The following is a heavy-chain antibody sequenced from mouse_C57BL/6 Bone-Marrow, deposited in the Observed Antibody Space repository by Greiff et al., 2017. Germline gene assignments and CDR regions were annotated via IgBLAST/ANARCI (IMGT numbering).Heavy chain of an antibody. CDR3: ARPQLTGTRKGVYFDY. Sequence: EVKLMESGPELVKPGASVKISCKASGYSFTGYYMHWVKQSHGNILDWIGYIYPYNGVSSYNQKFKGKATLTVDKSSSTAYMELRSLTSEDSAVYYCARPQLTGTRKGVYFDYWGQGTTLTVSS. J-gene: IGHJ2*01. CDR1: GYSFTGYY. V-gene: IGHV1-31*01. D-gene: IGHD4-1*01. CDR2: IYPYNGVS.